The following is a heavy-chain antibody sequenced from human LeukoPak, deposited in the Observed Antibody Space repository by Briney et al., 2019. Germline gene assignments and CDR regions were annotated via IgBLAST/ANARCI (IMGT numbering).Heavy chain of an antibody. Sequence: GGSLRLSCGASGFTFSSYSMNWVRQAPGKGLEWVSSISSSSSYIYYADSVKGRFTISRDNAKNSLYLQVNSLRAEDTAVYYCATFGSSGFAFDIWGQGTMVTVSS. CDR2: ISSSSSYI. V-gene: IGHV3-21*01. D-gene: IGHD3-22*01. CDR3: ATFGSSGFAFDI. CDR1: GFTFSSYS. J-gene: IGHJ3*02.